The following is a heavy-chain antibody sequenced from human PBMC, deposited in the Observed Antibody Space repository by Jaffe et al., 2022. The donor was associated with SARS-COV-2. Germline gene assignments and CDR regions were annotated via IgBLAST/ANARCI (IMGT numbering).Heavy chain of an antibody. CDR3: ARGDGYNNLDGGYFDL. D-gene: IGHD5-12*01. CDR2: IWYDGSNK. J-gene: IGHJ2*01. CDR1: GFTFSSYG. V-gene: IGHV3-33*01. Sequence: QVQLVESGGGVVQPGRSLRLSCAASGFTFSSYGMHWVRQAPGKGLEWVAVIWYDGSNKYYADSVKGRFTISRDNSKNTLYLQMNSLRAEDTAVYYCARGDGYNNLDGGYFDLWGRGTLVTVSS.